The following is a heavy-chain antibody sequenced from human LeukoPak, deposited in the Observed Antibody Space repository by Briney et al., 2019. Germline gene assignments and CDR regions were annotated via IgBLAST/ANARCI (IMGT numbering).Heavy chain of an antibody. CDR2: INPNSGGT. Sequence: ASVKVSCKASGYTFTGYYMHWVRQAPGQGLEWMGRINPNSGGTNYAQKLQGRVTMTTDTSTSTAYMELRSLRSDDTAVYYCARDHAGAFGPDYWGQGTLVTVSS. D-gene: IGHD3-3*01. CDR3: ARDHAGAFGPDY. CDR1: GYTFTGYY. J-gene: IGHJ4*02. V-gene: IGHV1-2*06.